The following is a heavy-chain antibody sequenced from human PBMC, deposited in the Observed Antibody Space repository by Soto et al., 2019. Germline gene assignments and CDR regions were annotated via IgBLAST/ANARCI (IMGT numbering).Heavy chain of an antibody. CDR1: GDPFTFFS. CDR3: ATSYGSGYRAFDS. J-gene: IGHJ4*02. D-gene: IGHD3-10*01. Sequence: QVQLVQSGADVQRPGSSLGVSCKASGDPFTFFSITWVRQAPGRGLQWMGRINPILSMSNYAPRFQGRVTMTADKSTSTAYMELSSLRSEDTAMYYCATSYGSGYRAFDSWGQGALVTVSS. V-gene: IGHV1-69*02. CDR2: INPILSMS.